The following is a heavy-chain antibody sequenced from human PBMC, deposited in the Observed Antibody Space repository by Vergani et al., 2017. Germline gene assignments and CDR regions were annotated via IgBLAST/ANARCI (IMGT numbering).Heavy chain of an antibody. D-gene: IGHD2-15*01. J-gene: IGHJ4*02. Sequence: QVQLVQSGAEVKKPGASVKVSCKASGYTFTGYYMHWVRQAPGQGLEWMGWINPKSGGTNSAQKFQGRVTLTRDTSISTVYMELNSLRSDATAVYYCAALPLCGGGTCHARDFDYWGQGTLVTVSS. CDR3: AALPLCGGGTCHARDFDY. CDR1: GYTFTGYY. CDR2: INPKSGGT. V-gene: IGHV1-2*02.